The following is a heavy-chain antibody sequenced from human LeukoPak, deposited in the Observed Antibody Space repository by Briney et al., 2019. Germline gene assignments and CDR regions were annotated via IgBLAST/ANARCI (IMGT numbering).Heavy chain of an antibody. Sequence: SETLSLTCAVYGGSFSGYYWSWIRQPPGKGLEWIGEINHSGSTNYNPSLKSRVTISVDTSKNQFSLKLSSVTAADTAVYYCARRGRDYMDVWGKGTTVTISS. V-gene: IGHV4-34*01. D-gene: IGHD3-10*01. J-gene: IGHJ6*03. CDR3: ARRGRDYMDV. CDR2: INHSGST. CDR1: GGSFSGYY.